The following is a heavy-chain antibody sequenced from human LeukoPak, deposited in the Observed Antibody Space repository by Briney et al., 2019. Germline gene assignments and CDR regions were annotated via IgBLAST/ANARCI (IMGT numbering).Heavy chain of an antibody. Sequence: GGSLRLSCAASGFTFSSYGMHWVRQAPGKGLEWVAVISYDGSNKYYADSVKGRFTISRDNPKNTLYLQMNSLRAEDTAVYYCAKAVDSSGWFNYFDYWGQGTLVTVSS. V-gene: IGHV3-30*18. J-gene: IGHJ4*02. CDR2: ISYDGSNK. CDR3: AKAVDSSGWFNYFDY. D-gene: IGHD6-19*01. CDR1: GFTFSSYG.